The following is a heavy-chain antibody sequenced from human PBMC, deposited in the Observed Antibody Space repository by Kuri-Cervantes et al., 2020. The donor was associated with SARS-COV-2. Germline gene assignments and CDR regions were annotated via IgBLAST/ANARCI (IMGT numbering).Heavy chain of an antibody. CDR1: GYSFTGYY. Sequence: ASVKVSCKASGYSFTGYYMLWVRQAPGQGLEWMGWINPNSGGTNYAQKFQGRVTMTRDTSISTAYMELSRLRSDDTAVYYCARVPGLCSYGPPHFDYWGQGTLVTVSS. CDR2: INPNSGGT. D-gene: IGHD5-18*01. J-gene: IGHJ4*02. CDR3: ARVPGLCSYGPPHFDY. V-gene: IGHV1-2*02.